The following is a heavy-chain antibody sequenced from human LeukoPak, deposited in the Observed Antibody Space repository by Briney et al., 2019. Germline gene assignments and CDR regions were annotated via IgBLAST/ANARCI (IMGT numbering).Heavy chain of an antibody. CDR1: GFTFSSYA. V-gene: IGHV3-23*01. Sequence: GGSLRLSCAASGFTFSSYAMSWVRQAPGKGLEWVSAISGSGGSTYYADSVKGRFTISRDNSKNTLYLQMNSLRAEDTAVYYCAKVPYIVVVPAAIFQHWGRGTLVTVSS. CDR3: AKVPYIVVVPAAIFQH. CDR2: ISGSGGST. J-gene: IGHJ1*01. D-gene: IGHD2-2*01.